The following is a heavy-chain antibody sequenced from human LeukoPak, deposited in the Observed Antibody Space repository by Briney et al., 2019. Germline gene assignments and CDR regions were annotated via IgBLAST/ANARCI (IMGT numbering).Heavy chain of an antibody. V-gene: IGHV3-33*01. J-gene: IGHJ4*02. CDR2: IWYDGSNK. Sequence: GRSLRLSCAASGFTFSSYGMHWVRQAPGKRREWVAVIWYDGSNKYYADSVKGRFTISRDNSKNTLYLQMNSLRAEDTAVYYCASNYGASVSPFDYWGQGTLVTVSS. CDR1: GFTFSSYG. D-gene: IGHD4-17*01. CDR3: ASNYGASVSPFDY.